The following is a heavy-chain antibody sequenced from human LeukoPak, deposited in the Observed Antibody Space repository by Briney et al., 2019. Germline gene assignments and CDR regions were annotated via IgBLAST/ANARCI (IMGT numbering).Heavy chain of an antibody. J-gene: IGHJ4*02. D-gene: IGHD6-6*01. V-gene: IGHV3-30*04. CDR1: GFTFSSYA. CDR2: ISYDGSNK. Sequence: PGGSLRLSCAASGFTFSSYAMHWVRQAPGKGLEWVAVISYDGSNKYYADSVKGRFTISRDNSKNTLYLQMNSLRAEDTAVYYRARSGRIAARLDVGYWGQGTLVTVSS. CDR3: ARSGRIAARLDVGY.